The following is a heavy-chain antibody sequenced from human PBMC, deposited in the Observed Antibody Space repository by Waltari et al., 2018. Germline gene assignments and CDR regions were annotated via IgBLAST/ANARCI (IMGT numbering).Heavy chain of an antibody. V-gene: IGHV4-61*02. CDR2: IFTSGST. CDR3: ARDEARYYDIMTGGGYYGLDV. Sequence: QVQLQESGPGLVRPSQTLSLTCTVSGGSIRSGCFSWPWLRQPAGKGLEWVGHIFTSGSTKYNPSLKSRVSVSLDTSENQFSLRLSSVTAADTAVYYCARDEARYYDIMTGGGYYGLDVWGQGTTVTVSS. CDR1: GGSIRSGCFS. D-gene: IGHD3-9*01. J-gene: IGHJ6*02.